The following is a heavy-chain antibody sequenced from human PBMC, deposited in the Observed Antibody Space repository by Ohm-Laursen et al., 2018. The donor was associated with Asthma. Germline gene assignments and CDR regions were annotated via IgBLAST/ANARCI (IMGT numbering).Heavy chain of an antibody. CDR2: IIPIFGTA. D-gene: IGHD5-18*01. CDR3: AGGLQYYYGMDV. V-gene: IGHV1-69*13. J-gene: IGHJ6*02. CDR1: GGTFSSYA. Sequence: SVKVSCKASGGTFSSYAISWVRQAPGQGLEWMGGIIPIFGTANYAQKFQGRVTITADESTSTAYMELSSLRSEDTAVYYCAGGLQYYYGMDVWGQGTTVTVSS.